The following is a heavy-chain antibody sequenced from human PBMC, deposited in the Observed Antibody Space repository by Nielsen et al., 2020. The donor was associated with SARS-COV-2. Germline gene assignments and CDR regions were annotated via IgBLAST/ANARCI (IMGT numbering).Heavy chain of an antibody. V-gene: IGHV1-2*02. Sequence: ASVKVSCKASGYTFTSYDINWVRQATGQGLEWMGWMNPNSGGTNYAQKFQGRVTMTRDTSISTAYMELSRLRSDDTAVYYCARDVNMITFGGVMYYFDYWGQGTLVTVSS. J-gene: IGHJ4*02. CDR1: GYTFTSYD. D-gene: IGHD3-16*01. CDR2: MNPNSGGT. CDR3: ARDVNMITFGGVMYYFDY.